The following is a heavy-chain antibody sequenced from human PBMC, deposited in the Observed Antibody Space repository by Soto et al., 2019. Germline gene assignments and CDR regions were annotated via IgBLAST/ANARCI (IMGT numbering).Heavy chain of an antibody. CDR3: ARASSSSSAADY. Sequence: QVQLQESGPGLVKPSQTLSLTCNVSGESIGSGGYYWSWIRHHPGKGLEWIGYIYDSESAYYNPSLKSRVTISMDTSKNHFAMRLSSATAADTAVYYCARASSSSSAADYWGQGTLVTVSS. CDR1: GESIGSGGYY. D-gene: IGHD6-6*01. V-gene: IGHV4-31*03. CDR2: IYDSESA. J-gene: IGHJ4*02.